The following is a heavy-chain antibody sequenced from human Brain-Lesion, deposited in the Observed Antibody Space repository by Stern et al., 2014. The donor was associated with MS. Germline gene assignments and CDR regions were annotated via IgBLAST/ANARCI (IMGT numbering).Heavy chain of an antibody. D-gene: IGHD5-12*01. J-gene: IGHJ4*02. CDR2: IYYSGTT. CDR3: ARHDGWLPHY. CDR1: GGSISRSTYY. Sequence: VQLLESGPGLVKPSETLSLTCSVSGGSISRSTYYWGWIRQPPGKGLEWIGSIYYSGTTYYNPSLKSRVTIDTSTNQLSRRLTSVTAADTAVYYCARHDGWLPHYWSQGTLVTVSS. V-gene: IGHV4-39*01.